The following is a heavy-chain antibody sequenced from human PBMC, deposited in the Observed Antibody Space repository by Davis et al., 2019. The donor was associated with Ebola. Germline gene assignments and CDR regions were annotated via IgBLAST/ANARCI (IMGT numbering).Heavy chain of an antibody. J-gene: IGHJ4*02. D-gene: IGHD3-9*01. CDR2: ISVYNGNT. Sequence: ASVKVSCKASDYTFTTYGISWVRQAPGQGLEWMGWISVYNGNTNYAQKFQGRVTMTTDTSTNTAYMELRSLRSDDTAVYYCARTNTAPHYDILTGYYLNPGPSDYWGQGTLVTVSS. V-gene: IGHV1-18*04. CDR3: ARTNTAPHYDILTGYYLNPGPSDY. CDR1: DYTFTTYG.